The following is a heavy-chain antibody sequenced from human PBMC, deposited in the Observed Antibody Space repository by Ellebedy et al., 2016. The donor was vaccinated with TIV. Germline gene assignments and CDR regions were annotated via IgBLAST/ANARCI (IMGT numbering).Heavy chain of an antibody. CDR3: ARHAGGVDAFDI. CDR1: GSSVNNAAYH. Sequence: SETLSLXCTVSGSSVNNAAYHWSWIRQPPGKGLEWIGYIYYSGSTNYNPSLKSRVTISLDTSKNQFSLKLISVTAADTGVYYCARHAGGVDAFDIWGQGTMVTVSS. D-gene: IGHD3-10*01. CDR2: IYYSGST. V-gene: IGHV4-61*08. J-gene: IGHJ3*02.